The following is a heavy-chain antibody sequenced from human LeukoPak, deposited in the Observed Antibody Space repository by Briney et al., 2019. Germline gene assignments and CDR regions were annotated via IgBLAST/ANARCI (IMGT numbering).Heavy chain of an antibody. J-gene: IGHJ5*02. Sequence: PSETLSLTCTVSGGSISSYYWSWIRQPAGKGLEWIGRIYTSGSTNYNPSLKSRVTMSVDTSKNQFSLKLSSVTAADTAVYYCARGRGSGSYPNWFDPWGQEPWSPSPQ. CDR2: IYTSGST. CDR1: GGSISSYY. V-gene: IGHV4-4*07. D-gene: IGHD3-10*01. CDR3: ARGRGSGSYPNWFDP.